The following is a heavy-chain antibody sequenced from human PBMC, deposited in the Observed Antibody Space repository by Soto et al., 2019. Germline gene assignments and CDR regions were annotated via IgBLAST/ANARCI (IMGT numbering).Heavy chain of an antibody. Sequence: SVKVSCKASGGTFSSYAISWVRQAPGQGLEWMGGIIPIFGTANYAQKFQGRVTITADESTSTAYMELSSLRSEDTAVYYCARTRYYYDTSGYYYFDYWGQGTLVTVSS. CDR2: IIPIFGTA. V-gene: IGHV1-69*13. CDR1: GGTFSSYA. D-gene: IGHD3-22*01. J-gene: IGHJ4*02. CDR3: ARTRYYYDTSGYYYFDY.